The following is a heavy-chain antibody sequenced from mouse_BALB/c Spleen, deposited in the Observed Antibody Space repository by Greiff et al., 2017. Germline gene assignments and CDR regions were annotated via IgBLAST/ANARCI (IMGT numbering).Heavy chain of an antibody. D-gene: IGHD2-12*01. CDR1: GYSFTGYY. Sequence: LVKTGASVKISCKASGYSFTGYYMHWVKQSHGKSLEWIGYISCYNGATSYNQKFKGKATFTVDTSSSTAYMQFNSLTSEDSAVYYSAGGEIATTLANWGHETLVTVSA. CDR3: AGGEIATTLAN. V-gene: IGHV1S34*01. CDR2: ISCYNGAT. J-gene: IGHJ3*01.